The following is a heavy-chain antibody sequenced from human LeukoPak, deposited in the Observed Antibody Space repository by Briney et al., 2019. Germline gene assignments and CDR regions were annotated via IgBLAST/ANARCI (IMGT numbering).Heavy chain of an antibody. J-gene: IGHJ3*02. D-gene: IGHD3-10*01. Sequence: GESLQISCKGSGYKFTNYRIGWVRQMPGKGLEWMGIIYPGDSDARYSPSFQGRVTFSVDKSISTAYLQWSGLKASDTAMYFCAIPTRGPNDAFDIWGQGTLVTVSS. CDR2: IYPGDSDA. CDR1: GYKFTNYR. CDR3: AIPTRGPNDAFDI. V-gene: IGHV5-51*01.